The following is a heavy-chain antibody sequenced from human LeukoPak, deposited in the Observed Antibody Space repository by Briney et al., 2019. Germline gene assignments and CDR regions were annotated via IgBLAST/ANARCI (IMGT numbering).Heavy chain of an antibody. CDR2: MNPNSGNT. Sequence: ASVKVSCKASGYTFTSYDINWVRQATGQGLEWMGWMNPNSGNTGYAQKFQGRVTITRNTSISTAYMELSSLRSEDTAIYYCATQQWLVSDFDYWGQGTLVTVSS. V-gene: IGHV1-8*03. D-gene: IGHD6-19*01. CDR3: ATQQWLVSDFDY. J-gene: IGHJ4*02. CDR1: GYTFTSYD.